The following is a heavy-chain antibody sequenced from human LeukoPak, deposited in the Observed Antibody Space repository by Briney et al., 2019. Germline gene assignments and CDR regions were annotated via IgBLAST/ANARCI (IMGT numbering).Heavy chain of an antibody. CDR1: GFTFNSYA. CDR2: ISGSGGRT. Sequence: GGSLRLSCAASGFTFNSYAMSWGRQAPGKGLEWVSGISGSGGRTFYADSVKGRFTISRDNSKNTVYLQMNSLRAEDTAVYYCAKTYYYDSSGYLGELDYWGQGTLVTVSS. V-gene: IGHV3-23*01. J-gene: IGHJ4*02. D-gene: IGHD3-22*01. CDR3: AKTYYYDSSGYLGELDY.